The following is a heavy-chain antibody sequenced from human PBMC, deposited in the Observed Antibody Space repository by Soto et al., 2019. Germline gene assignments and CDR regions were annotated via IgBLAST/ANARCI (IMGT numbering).Heavy chain of an antibody. V-gene: IGHV4-59*12. Sequence: PSETLSLTCTVSGGSISSYYWSWIRQPPGKGLEWIGYIYYSGGTNYNPSLKSRVTISVDTSKNQFSLKLSSVTAADTAVYYCARMNYYDTSGYPFDYWGQGMMVTVSS. D-gene: IGHD3-22*01. CDR2: IYYSGGT. CDR3: ARMNYYDTSGYPFDY. CDR1: GGSISSYY. J-gene: IGHJ4*02.